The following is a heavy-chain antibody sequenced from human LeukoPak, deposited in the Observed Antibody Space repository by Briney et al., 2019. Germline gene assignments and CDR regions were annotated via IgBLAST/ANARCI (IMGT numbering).Heavy chain of an antibody. D-gene: IGHD2-2*01. V-gene: IGHV3-7*03. CDR3: AKDYCSSTTCYYNY. J-gene: IGHJ4*02. CDR2: IKQDGSVK. CDR1: GFSFSGYW. Sequence: GGSLRLSCAASGFSFSGYWMSWVRQTPGKGLEWVANIKQDGSVKNSVDSMKGRFTISRDNAKNSLFLQMNSLRAEDTALYYCAKDYCSSTTCYYNYWGQGTLVTVSS.